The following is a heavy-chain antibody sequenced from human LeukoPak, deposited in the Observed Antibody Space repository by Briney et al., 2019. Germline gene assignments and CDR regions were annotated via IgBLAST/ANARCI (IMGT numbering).Heavy chain of an antibody. CDR3: ARDLNSGHFDY. J-gene: IGHJ4*02. Sequence: PGGSLRLSCAASGFTFSTYDMSWVRQAPGKGLEWVSAISGSGGSTFYADSVKGRFTISRDNSKNTLYLQMNSLRAEDTAVYYCARDLNSGHFDYWGQGTLVTVSS. V-gene: IGHV3-23*01. CDR1: GFTFSTYD. CDR2: ISGSGGST. D-gene: IGHD3-10*01.